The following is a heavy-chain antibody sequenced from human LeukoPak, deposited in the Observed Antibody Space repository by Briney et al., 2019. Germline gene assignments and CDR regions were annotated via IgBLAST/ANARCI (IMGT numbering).Heavy chain of an antibody. J-gene: IGHJ4*02. V-gene: IGHV3-30*03. CDR2: ISYDGSDK. D-gene: IGHD3-22*01. Sequence: GGSLRLSCAASGFTFSIYGMHWVRQAPGKGLEWVAVISYDGSDKYYADSVKGRFTISRDNSKNTLYLQMNSLRAEDTAVYYCARAPEVLYYYDSSGYYDYWGQGTLVTVSS. CDR1: GFTFSIYG. CDR3: ARAPEVLYYYDSSGYYDY.